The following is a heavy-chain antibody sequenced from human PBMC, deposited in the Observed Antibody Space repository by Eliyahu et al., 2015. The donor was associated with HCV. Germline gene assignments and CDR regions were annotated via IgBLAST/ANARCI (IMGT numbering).Heavy chain of an antibody. CDR3: ASGGGGIAVAGTGGWFDP. CDR2: IHYSGXP. CDR1: GGSXTTYY. V-gene: IGHV4-59*01. D-gene: IGHD6-19*01. Sequence: QVQLQESGPGLVKPSETLSLTCTVSGGSXTTYYWSWIRQPPGTGLEWIGYIHYSGXPNYNPSLKSRVTMSXDTSKNQFSLNLTSVTAADTAVYYCASGGGGIAVAGTGGWFDPWGQGTLVTVSS. J-gene: IGHJ5*02.